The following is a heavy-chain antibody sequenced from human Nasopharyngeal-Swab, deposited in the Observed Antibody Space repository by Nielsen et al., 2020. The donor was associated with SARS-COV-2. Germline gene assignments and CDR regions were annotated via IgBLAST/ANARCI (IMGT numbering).Heavy chain of an antibody. CDR1: GFTFSTYD. Sequence: GESLKISCAASGFTFSTYDMSWVRQAPGKGLEWVSGISGSGESTHYADSVKGRFTISRGNSKNTLYLQMNSLRAEDTAVYYCVKGPPAVIHYFDYWGQGTLVTVSS. CDR3: VKGPPAVIHYFDY. D-gene: IGHD2-21*01. CDR2: ISGSGEST. V-gene: IGHV3-23*01. J-gene: IGHJ4*02.